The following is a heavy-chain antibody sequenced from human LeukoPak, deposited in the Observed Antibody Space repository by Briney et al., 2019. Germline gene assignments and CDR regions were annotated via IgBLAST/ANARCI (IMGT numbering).Heavy chain of an antibody. Sequence: PGGSLRLSCAASGFTFSSYSMNWVRQAPGKGLEWVSSISSSSSYIYYADSVKGRFTISRDNAKNSLYLQMNSLRAEDPAVYYCARDYGSGSYNAFDIWGQGTMVTVSS. V-gene: IGHV3-21*01. J-gene: IGHJ3*02. CDR3: ARDYGSGSYNAFDI. D-gene: IGHD3-10*01. CDR1: GFTFSSYS. CDR2: ISSSSSYI.